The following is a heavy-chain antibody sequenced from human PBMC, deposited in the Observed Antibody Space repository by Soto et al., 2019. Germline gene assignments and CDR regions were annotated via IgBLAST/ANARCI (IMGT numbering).Heavy chain of an antibody. CDR3: VRDATYRDSSFYYDVFDI. V-gene: IGHV3-30*03. CDR2: ISYDGSNI. CDR1: GFIFNSYG. Sequence: QVQLVESGGGVVQPGRSLRLSCAASGFIFNSYGMHWIRQAPGKGLEWVAVISYDGSNIFYADSVKGRFSVSRDNAKESLYLQMNSLRIEDTAVYYCVRDATYRDSSFYYDVFDIWGQGTMVTVSS. D-gene: IGHD3-22*01. J-gene: IGHJ3*02.